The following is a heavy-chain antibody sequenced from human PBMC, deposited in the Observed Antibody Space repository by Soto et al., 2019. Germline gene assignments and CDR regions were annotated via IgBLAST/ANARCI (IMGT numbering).Heavy chain of an antibody. CDR3: AKDAGGGYGMDV. CDR1: GFTFSSYG. D-gene: IGHD3-10*01. Sequence: LRLSGAAAGFTFSSYGMHWVRQAPGKGLEWVAVISYDGSNKYYADSVKGRFTISRDNSKNTLYLQMNSLRAEDTAVYYCAKDAGGGYGMDVWGQGTTVTVSS. V-gene: IGHV3-30*18. J-gene: IGHJ6*02. CDR2: ISYDGSNK.